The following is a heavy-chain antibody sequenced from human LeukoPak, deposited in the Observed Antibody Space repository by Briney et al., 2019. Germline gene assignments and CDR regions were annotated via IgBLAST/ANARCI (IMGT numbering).Heavy chain of an antibody. J-gene: IGHJ4*02. V-gene: IGHV1-3*01. CDR1: GYTFTSYA. CDR2: INAGNGNT. CDR3: ARDLMEDIVVVVAATLYY. D-gene: IGHD2-15*01. Sequence: ASVKVSCKASGYTFTSYAMHWVRQAPGQRLEWMGWINAGNGNTKYSQKFQGRVTITRDTSASTAYMELSSLRSEDTAVYYCARDLMEDIVVVVAATLYYWGQGTLVTVSS.